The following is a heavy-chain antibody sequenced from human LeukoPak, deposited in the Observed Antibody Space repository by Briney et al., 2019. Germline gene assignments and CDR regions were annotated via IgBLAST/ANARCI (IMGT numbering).Heavy chain of an antibody. V-gene: IGHV3-48*03. CDR3: ARETAMAETYYGMDV. CDR2: ISSSGSTI. D-gene: IGHD5-18*01. CDR1: GFTFSSYE. J-gene: IGHJ6*02. Sequence: PGGSLRLSCAASGFTFSSYEMNWVRQAPGKGLEWVSYISSSGSTIYYADSVKGRFTISRDNAKNSLYLQMNSLRAEDTAVYYCARETAMAETYYGMDVWGQGTTVTVSS.